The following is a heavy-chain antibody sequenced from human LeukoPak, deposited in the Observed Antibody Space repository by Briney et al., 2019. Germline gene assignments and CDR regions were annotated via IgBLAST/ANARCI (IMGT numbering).Heavy chain of an antibody. D-gene: IGHD1-26*01. V-gene: IGHV4-39*07. CDR1: GVSIISSNSY. CDR3: ARLRSPGDFDY. Sequence: SETLSLTCTVSGVSIISSNSYWGWIRQPPGKGLEWIATIYYTGSTYYNPSLKSRVTISVDTSKNQFSLRLSSVTAADTAMYYCARLRSPGDFDYWGQGTLVTVSS. CDR2: IYYTGST. J-gene: IGHJ4*02.